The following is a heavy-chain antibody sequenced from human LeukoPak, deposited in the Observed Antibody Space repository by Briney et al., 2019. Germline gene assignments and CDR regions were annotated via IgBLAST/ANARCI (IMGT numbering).Heavy chain of an antibody. J-gene: IGHJ5*02. Sequence: ASVKVSCKASGGTFSSYAISWVRQAPGQGLEWMGRINPNSGGTNYAQKFQGRVTMTRDTSISTAYMELSRLRSDDTAVYYCARDWVQGGYSYGYNWFDPWGQGTLVTVSS. CDR3: ARDWVQGGYSYGYNWFDP. CDR1: GGTFSSYA. CDR2: INPNSGGT. D-gene: IGHD5-18*01. V-gene: IGHV1-2*06.